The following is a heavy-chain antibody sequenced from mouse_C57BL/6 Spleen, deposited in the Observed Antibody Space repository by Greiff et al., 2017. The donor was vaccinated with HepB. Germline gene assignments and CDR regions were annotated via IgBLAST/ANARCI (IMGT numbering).Heavy chain of an antibody. V-gene: IGHV1-55*01. CDR1: GYTFTSYW. CDR2: IYLGSGSN. D-gene: IGHD2-1*01. J-gene: IGHJ4*01. Sequence: QVQLQQPGAELVKPGASVKMSCKASGYTFTSYWITWVEQRPGPGLARIGDIYLGSGSNNSNEKCNSKATLTVATSSSTTYMELGSLTSGDSAVLYCERKGKPYAMDFRGQETSVTV. CDR3: ERKGKPYAMDF.